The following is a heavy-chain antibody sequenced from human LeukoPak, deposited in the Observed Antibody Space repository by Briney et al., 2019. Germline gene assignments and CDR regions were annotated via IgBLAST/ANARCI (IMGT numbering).Heavy chain of an antibody. CDR2: ISGNSGTT. J-gene: IGHJ4*02. V-gene: IGHV3-23*01. Sequence: GGSLRLSCAASGFTFSSYGMSWVRQAPGKGLEWVSGISGNSGTTYYSDSVKGRFTISIDNSRNTLYLQMNSLRAEDTAVYYCARRAGAYTHPYDYWGQGTLVTVSS. CDR1: GFTFSSYG. D-gene: IGHD3-16*01. CDR3: ARRAGAYTHPYDY.